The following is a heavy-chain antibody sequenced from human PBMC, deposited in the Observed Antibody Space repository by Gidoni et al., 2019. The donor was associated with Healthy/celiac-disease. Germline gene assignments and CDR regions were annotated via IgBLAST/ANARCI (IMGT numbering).Heavy chain of an antibody. D-gene: IGHD3-16*01. Sequence: EVQLLESGGGLVQPGGSLRLSCAASGFTFSSYAMRWVRQAPGKGLEWVSAISGSGGSTYYADSVKGRFTISRDNSKNTLYLQMNSLRAEDTAVYYCAKDVGYYYVWGSFDYWGQGTLVTVSS. V-gene: IGHV3-23*01. J-gene: IGHJ4*02. CDR2: ISGSGGST. CDR3: AKDVGYYYVWGSFDY. CDR1: GFTFSSYA.